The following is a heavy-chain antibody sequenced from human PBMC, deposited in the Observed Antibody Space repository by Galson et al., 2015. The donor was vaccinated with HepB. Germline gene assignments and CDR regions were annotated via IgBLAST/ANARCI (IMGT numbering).Heavy chain of an antibody. D-gene: IGHD1-20*01. Sequence: SVKVSCKASGGTFSTYDINWVRQAPGQGLEWMGGIIVAFGTTNYAQHLQDRVTITADESTTTAYMELSGLKSDDTAVYYCARHLYNSSDPQYFDYWGQGSLVTVSS. V-gene: IGHV1-69*13. J-gene: IGHJ4*02. CDR2: IIVAFGTT. CDR1: GGTFSTYD. CDR3: ARHLYNSSDPQYFDY.